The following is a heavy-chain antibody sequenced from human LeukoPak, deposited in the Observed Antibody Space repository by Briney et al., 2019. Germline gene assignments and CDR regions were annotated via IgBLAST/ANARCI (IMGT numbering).Heavy chain of an antibody. J-gene: IGHJ5*02. CDR1: GGSISNYY. CDR3: ARGYYDSSGYSNPFDP. Sequence: SETLSLTCTVSGGSISNYYWGWIRQPPRKGLEWIGYIHSSGNTNYKPSLKSRVTMSVDTSKNQFSLKLTSVTGADTAVYYCARGYYDSSGYSNPFDPWGQGTLVTVSS. V-gene: IGHV4-59*01. CDR2: IHSSGNT. D-gene: IGHD3-22*01.